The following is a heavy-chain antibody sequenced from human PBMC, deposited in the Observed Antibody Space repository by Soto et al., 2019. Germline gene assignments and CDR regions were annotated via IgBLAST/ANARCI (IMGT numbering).Heavy chain of an antibody. CDR2: ICSNDEK. CDR1: GFSLSNARMG. J-gene: IGHJ5*02. D-gene: IGHD6-13*01. CDR3: ARIPVQAAPGLFDP. V-gene: IGHV2-26*01. Sequence: QVTLKESGPVLVKPTETLTLTCTVSGFSLSNARMGVSWIRQPPGKALEWLAHICSNDEKSYSTSLKSRLTISKDTSKSQVVLTMTNMDPVDTATYYCARIPVQAAPGLFDPWGQGTLVTVSS.